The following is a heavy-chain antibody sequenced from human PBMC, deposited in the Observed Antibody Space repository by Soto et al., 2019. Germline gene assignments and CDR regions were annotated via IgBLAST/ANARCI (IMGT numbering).Heavy chain of an antibody. V-gene: IGHV3-66*01. Sequence: EVQLVESGGGWSNLGGSLRLSCAASGLTVTTSYMNWVRQAPGKGLEWVSIIYGDGTTYYADAVRGRFTISRDNSKSTLYLQMDSLKVEDTAVYHWARDLTVTTPSYLESWGPRTLVTVSS. CDR3: ARDLTVTTPSYLES. J-gene: IGHJ4*02. CDR2: IYGDGTT. CDR1: GLTVTTSY. D-gene: IGHD4-17*01.